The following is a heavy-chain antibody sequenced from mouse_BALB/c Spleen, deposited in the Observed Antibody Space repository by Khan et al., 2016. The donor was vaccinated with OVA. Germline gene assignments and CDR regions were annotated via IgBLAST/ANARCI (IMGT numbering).Heavy chain of an antibody. CDR1: GFTFRYYY. CDR3: ARGGDYCDY. J-gene: IGHJ2*01. Sequence: EVELVESGGGLVKPGGSLKLSCAASGFTFRYYYLYWVRQTPDQRLEWVATISAGGSYTYYPDSVQGRFTISRDNAKNNLYLQMRRLKSEDTAMYYCARGGDYCDYWGQGTTLTVSS. V-gene: IGHV5-4*02. CDR2: ISAGGSYT.